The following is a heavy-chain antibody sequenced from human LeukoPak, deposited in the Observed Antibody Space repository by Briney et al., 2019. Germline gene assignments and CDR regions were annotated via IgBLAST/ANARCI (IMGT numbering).Heavy chain of an antibody. CDR3: ARVSLFGFLEWLNPTPSAYINLPPENAFDI. Sequence: ASVKVSCKASGYTFTGYYMHWVRQAPGQGLGWMGWINPNSGGTNYAQKFQGRVTMTRDTSISTAYMELSRLRSDDTAVYYCARVSLFGFLEWLNPTPSAYINLPPENAFDIWGQGTMVTVSS. CDR1: GYTFTGYY. V-gene: IGHV1-2*02. CDR2: INPNSGGT. J-gene: IGHJ3*02. D-gene: IGHD3-3*02.